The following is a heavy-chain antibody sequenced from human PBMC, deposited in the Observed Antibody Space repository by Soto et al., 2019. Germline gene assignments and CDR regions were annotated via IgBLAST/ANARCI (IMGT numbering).Heavy chain of an antibody. CDR2: ISYDGSNK. J-gene: IGHJ6*01. V-gene: IGHV3-30*18. CDR3: AKIGGRTGLYYYGMEV. CDR1: VFTFSSYG. Sequence: VGSLRLSCASSVFTFSSYGMHCVRHSPGKGLEWVAVISYDGSNKYYADSVKGRFTISRDNSKNTLYLQMNSLRAEDTAVYYCAKIGGRTGLYYYGMEVWGQGTTVTVSS. D-gene: IGHD3-16*01.